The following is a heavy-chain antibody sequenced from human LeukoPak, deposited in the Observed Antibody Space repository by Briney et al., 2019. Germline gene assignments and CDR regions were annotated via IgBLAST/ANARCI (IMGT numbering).Heavy chain of an antibody. CDR2: IDPSDSYI. Sequence: GESLRISCKGSGYSFTNYWISWVRQLPGKGLEWMGGIDPSDSYINYSPSFEGHVTISADKSINTAFLQWRSLKASDTAMYYCARRGDFGGNSGWFDPWGQGTLVTVSS. CDR1: GYSFTNYW. CDR3: ARRGDFGGNSGWFDP. D-gene: IGHD4-23*01. J-gene: IGHJ5*02. V-gene: IGHV5-10-1*01.